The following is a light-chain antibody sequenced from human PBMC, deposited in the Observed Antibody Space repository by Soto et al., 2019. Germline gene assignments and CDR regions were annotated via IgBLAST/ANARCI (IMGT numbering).Light chain of an antibody. CDR2: DVS. CDR1: SSDVGGYNY. CDR3: ASYTGSSTVV. Sequence: QSALTQPASVSGSPGQSITVSCTGTSSDVGGYNYVSWYQQHPGKAPKLMIYDVSNRPSEVSNRFSGSRSVNTASLTISGLQAEDAADYYCASYTGSSTVVFGGGTTLTVL. J-gene: IGLJ2*01. V-gene: IGLV2-14*01.